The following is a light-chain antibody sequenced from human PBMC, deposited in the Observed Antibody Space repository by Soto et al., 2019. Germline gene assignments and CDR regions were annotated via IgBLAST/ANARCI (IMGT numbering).Light chain of an antibody. Sequence: EIVLTQSPGTLSLSPGERATLSCRASQSLITFVAWYQHKPGQPPRLLIYDASKRATGIPTRFSGSGSGTDFTLTISSLQPEDFAVYYCQQRSNWPDAFGQGTRLEIK. V-gene: IGKV3-11*01. J-gene: IGKJ5*01. CDR3: QQRSNWPDA. CDR1: QSLITF. CDR2: DAS.